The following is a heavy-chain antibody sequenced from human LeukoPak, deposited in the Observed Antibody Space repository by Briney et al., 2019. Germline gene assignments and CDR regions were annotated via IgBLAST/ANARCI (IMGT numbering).Heavy chain of an antibody. V-gene: IGHV1-69*13. CDR1: GGTFSSYA. CDR2: IIPIFGTA. Sequence: GASVKVSCKASGGTFSSYAVSWVRQAPGQGLEWMGGIIPIFGTANYAQKFQGRVTITADESTSTAYMELSSLRSEDTAVYYCARSGIAVAGSGGDYFDYWGQGTLVTVSS. CDR3: ARSGIAVAGSGGDYFDY. D-gene: IGHD6-19*01. J-gene: IGHJ4*02.